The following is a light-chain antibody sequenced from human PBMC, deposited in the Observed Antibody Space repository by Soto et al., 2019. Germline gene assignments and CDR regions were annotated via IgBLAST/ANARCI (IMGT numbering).Light chain of an antibody. V-gene: IGLV4-69*01. J-gene: IGLJ2*01. CDR2: LNRDGSH. CDR1: SGHSNYA. Sequence: HPVLTQSPSASASLGASVKLTCTLSSGHSNYAIAWHQQQPEKGPRYLMKLNRDGSHSKGDGIPNRFSGSSSGAERYLTISRLQSEAAADSYWKTWGTGIVIFCGGTKLTVL. CDR3: KTWGTGIVI.